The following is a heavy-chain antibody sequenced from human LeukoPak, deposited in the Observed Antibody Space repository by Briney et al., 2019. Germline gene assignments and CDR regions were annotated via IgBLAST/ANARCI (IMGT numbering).Heavy chain of an antibody. D-gene: IGHD2-15*01. CDR3: AREGYCSGGSCYFFDY. CDR2: IIPIFGTA. Sequence: GASVKVSCKASGGTFSSYGISWVRQAPGQGLEWMGGIIPIFGTAKYAQKFQGRVTITTDESTSTAYMELSSLRYEDTAVYYCAREGYCSGGSCYFFDYWGQGTLVTVSS. J-gene: IGHJ4*02. V-gene: IGHV1-69*05. CDR1: GGTFSSYG.